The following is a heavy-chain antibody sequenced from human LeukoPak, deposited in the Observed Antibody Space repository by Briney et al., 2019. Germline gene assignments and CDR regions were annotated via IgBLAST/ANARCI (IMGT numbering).Heavy chain of an antibody. Sequence: SETLSLTCTVSGGSISSYYWSWIRQPPGKGLEWIGSIYYSGSTYYNPSLKSRVTISVDTSKNQFSLKLSSVTAADTAVYYCARLDIVVVPAAPHFDYWGQGTLVTVSS. CDR3: ARLDIVVVPAAPHFDY. CDR1: GGSISSYY. J-gene: IGHJ4*02. V-gene: IGHV4-59*05. CDR2: IYYSGST. D-gene: IGHD2-2*01.